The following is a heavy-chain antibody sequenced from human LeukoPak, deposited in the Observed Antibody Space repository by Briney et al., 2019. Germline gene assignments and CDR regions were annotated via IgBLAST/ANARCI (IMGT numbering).Heavy chain of an antibody. Sequence: SETLSLTCTVSGGSISSHYWSWIRQPPGKGLEWIGYIYYSGSTNYNPSLKSRVTISVDTSKNQFSLKLSSVTAADTAVYYCARDRKGYYGSGSYPAYYYYMDVWGKGTTVTVSS. CDR1: GGSISSHY. J-gene: IGHJ6*03. CDR3: ARDRKGYYGSGSYPAYYYYMDV. D-gene: IGHD3-10*01. V-gene: IGHV4-59*11. CDR2: IYYSGST.